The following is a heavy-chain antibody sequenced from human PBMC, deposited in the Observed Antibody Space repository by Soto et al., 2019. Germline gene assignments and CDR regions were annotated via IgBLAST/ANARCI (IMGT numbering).Heavy chain of an antibody. Sequence: PSQTLSLTCAISGDSVSSNSAAWNWIRQSPSRGLEWLGRTYYRSKWYNDYAVSVKSRITINPDTSKNQFSLQLNSVIPEDTAVYYCARDGRLTFGGVIASTRYWFDPWGQGTLVTVSS. J-gene: IGHJ5*02. CDR3: ARDGRLTFGGVIASTRYWFDP. CDR1: GDSVSSNSAA. V-gene: IGHV6-1*01. CDR2: TYYRSKWYN. D-gene: IGHD3-16*01.